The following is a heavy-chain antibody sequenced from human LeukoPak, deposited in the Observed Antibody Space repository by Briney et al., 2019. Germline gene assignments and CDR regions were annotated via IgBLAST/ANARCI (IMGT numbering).Heavy chain of an antibody. CDR1: GYTFTGYY. D-gene: IGHD4-17*01. V-gene: IGHV1-2*02. CDR2: INPNSGGT. Sequence: ASVKVSCKASGYTFTGYYMHWVRQAPGQGLEWMGWINPNSGGTNYAQKFQGRVTMTGDTSISTAYMELSRLRSDDTAVYYCARGGYGDYGGDAFDIWGQGTMVTVSS. J-gene: IGHJ3*02. CDR3: ARGGYGDYGGDAFDI.